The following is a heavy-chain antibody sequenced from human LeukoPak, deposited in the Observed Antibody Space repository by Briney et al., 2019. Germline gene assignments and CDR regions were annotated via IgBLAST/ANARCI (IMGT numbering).Heavy chain of an antibody. J-gene: IGHJ4*02. CDR3: ARETTRWEYYFDY. CDR2: INHSGST. CDR1: GGSFSGYY. Sequence: SETLSLTCAVYGGSFSGYYWSWIRQPPRKGLEWIGEINHSGSTTYNPSLKSQVSISIDTSKNQFSLKLSSVTAADTAVYYCARETTRWEYYFDYWGQGTLVTVSS. D-gene: IGHD1-26*01. V-gene: IGHV4-34*01.